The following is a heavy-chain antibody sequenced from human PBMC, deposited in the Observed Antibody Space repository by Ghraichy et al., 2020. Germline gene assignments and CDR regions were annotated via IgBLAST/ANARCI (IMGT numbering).Heavy chain of an antibody. D-gene: IGHD2-2*02. CDR3: ARDRCSSTSCYTIDAFDI. V-gene: IGHV4-61*02. J-gene: IGHJ3*02. CDR2: IYTSGST. Sequence: SETLSLTCTVSGGSISSGSYYWSWIRQPAGKGLEWIGRIYTSGSTNYNPSLKSRVTMSVDTSKNQFSLKLSSVTAADTAVYYCARDRCSSTSCYTIDAFDIWGQGTMVTVSS. CDR1: GGSISSGSYY.